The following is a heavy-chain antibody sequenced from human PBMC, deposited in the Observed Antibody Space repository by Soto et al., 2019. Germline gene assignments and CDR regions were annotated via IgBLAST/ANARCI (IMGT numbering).Heavy chain of an antibody. J-gene: IGHJ4*02. V-gene: IGHV3-23*01. D-gene: IGHD3-10*01. CDR2: ISGSGGST. CDR3: AKTVMVRGVIITFNY. Sequence: EVQLLESGGGLVQPGGSLRLSCAASGFTFSSYAMSWVRQAPGKGLEWVSAISGSGGSTYYADSVKGRFTISSDNSKNTLYLQMNSLRAEDTAVYYCAKTVMVRGVIITFNYWGQGTLVTVSS. CDR1: GFTFSSYA.